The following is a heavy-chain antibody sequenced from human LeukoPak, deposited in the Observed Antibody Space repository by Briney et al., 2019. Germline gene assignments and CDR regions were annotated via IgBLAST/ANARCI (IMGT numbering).Heavy chain of an antibody. CDR1: GGSINNYY. CDR2: IYTRGST. J-gene: IGHJ5*02. Sequence: SETLSLTCTVSGGSINNYYWSWIRQPAGKGLEWIERIYTRGSTNYNPSLKSRVTMSVDTSKNQFSLKLSSVTAADTAVYYCARTLSSMVRGVITPRFDPWGQGTLVTVSS. CDR3: ARTLSSMVRGVITPRFDP. V-gene: IGHV4-4*07. D-gene: IGHD3-10*01.